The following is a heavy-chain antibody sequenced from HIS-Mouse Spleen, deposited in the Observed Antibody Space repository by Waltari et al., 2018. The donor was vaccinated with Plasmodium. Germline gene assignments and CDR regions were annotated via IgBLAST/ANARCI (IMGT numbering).Heavy chain of an antibody. V-gene: IGHV4-59*08. D-gene: IGHD5-18*01. J-gene: IGHJ4*02. CDR3: ARLRYSYGYFDY. Sequence: QVQLQESGPGLVQPSETLSLTCTVSGGSISSYYWSCIRQPPGKGLEWIGYIYYSGSTNYNPSLKSRVTISVDTSKNQFSLKLSSVTAADTAVYYCARLRYSYGYFDYWGQGTLVTVSS. CDR1: GGSISSYY. CDR2: IYYSGST.